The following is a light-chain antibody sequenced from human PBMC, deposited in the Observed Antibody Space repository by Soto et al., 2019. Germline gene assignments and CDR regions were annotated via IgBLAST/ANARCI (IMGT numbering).Light chain of an antibody. CDR3: QQRSNWPPAT. Sequence: EIVMTQSPATLSVSPGERATLSCRASQSVSSNLAWYQQKPGQAPRLLIYGASTRATGIPARFSGSGSGTEFTLTINSLEPEDFAVYYGQQRSNWPPATFGQGTKLEIK. V-gene: IGKV3-15*01. J-gene: IGKJ2*01. CDR2: GAS. CDR1: QSVSSN.